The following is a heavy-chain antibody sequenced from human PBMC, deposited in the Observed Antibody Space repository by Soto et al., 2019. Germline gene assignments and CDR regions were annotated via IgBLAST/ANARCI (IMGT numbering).Heavy chain of an antibody. V-gene: IGHV3-23*01. D-gene: IGHD3-10*01. CDR3: AKPGHYYGSEPTYYFDS. CDR2: ISGSGGST. CDR1: GFTFSSYA. J-gene: IGHJ4*02. Sequence: GGSLRLSCAASGFTFSSYAMSWVRQAPGKGLEWVSAISGSGGSTYYADSVKGRFTISRDNSKNTLYLQMNSLRAEDTAVYYCAKPGHYYGSEPTYYFDSWGQGTLVTVSS.